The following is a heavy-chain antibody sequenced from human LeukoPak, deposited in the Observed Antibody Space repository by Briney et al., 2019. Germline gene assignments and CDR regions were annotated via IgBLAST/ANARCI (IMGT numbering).Heavy chain of an antibody. V-gene: IGHV3-30*02. CDR1: GFTFSSYG. D-gene: IGHD2-2*02. CDR3: AKEKMDLIVVVPAAIHP. J-gene: IGHJ5*02. CDR2: IRYDGSNK. Sequence: PGGSLRLSCAASGFTFSSYGMHWVRQAPGKGLEWVAFIRYDGSNKYYADSVKGRFTISRDNYKNTLYLQMNSLRAEDTAVYYCAKEKMDLIVVVPAAIHPWGQGTLVTVSS.